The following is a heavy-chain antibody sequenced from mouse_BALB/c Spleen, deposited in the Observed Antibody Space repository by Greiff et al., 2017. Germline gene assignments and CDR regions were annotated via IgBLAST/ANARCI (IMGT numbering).Heavy chain of an antibody. CDR2: ISSGGST. CDR3: ASLLRGFAY. CDR1: GFTFSSYA. V-gene: IGHV5-6-5*01. J-gene: IGHJ3*01. D-gene: IGHD1-1*01. Sequence: EVQRVESGGGLVKPGGSLKLSCAASGFTFSSYAMSWVRQTPEKRLEWVASISSGGSTYYPDSVKGRFTISRDNARNILYLQMSSLRSEDTAMYYCASLLRGFAYWGQGTLVTVSA.